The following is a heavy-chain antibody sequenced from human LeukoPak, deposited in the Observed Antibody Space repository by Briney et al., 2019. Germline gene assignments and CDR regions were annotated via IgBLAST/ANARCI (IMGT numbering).Heavy chain of an antibody. J-gene: IGHJ4*02. CDR3: ARVGSYSSGWYVGF. D-gene: IGHD6-19*01. Sequence: SETLSLTCSASGGSIGSGGYYWSWIRQHSGKGLEWIGYIYYSGTTYYNPSLKSRATISVDTSKNQFSLALSSVTAADTAVYYCARVGSYSSGWYVGFWGQGTLVTVSS. CDR1: GGSIGSGGYY. V-gene: IGHV4-31*03. CDR2: IYYSGTT.